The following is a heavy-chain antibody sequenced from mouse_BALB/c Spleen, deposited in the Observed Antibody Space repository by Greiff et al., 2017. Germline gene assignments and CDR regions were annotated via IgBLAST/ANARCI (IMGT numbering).Heavy chain of an antibody. CDR1: GFTFSSFG. D-gene: IGHD1-1*01. V-gene: IGHV5-17*02. CDR2: ISSGSSTI. J-gene: IGHJ2*01. CDR3: ARGGVVEDFDY. Sequence: EVQLVESGGGLVQPGGSRKLSCAASGFTFSSFGMHWVRRAPERGLAWVAYISSGSSTIYYADTVKGRFTISRDNTKNTLFLQMNSLRSEDTAMYYCARGGVVEDFDYWGQGTTLTGSS.